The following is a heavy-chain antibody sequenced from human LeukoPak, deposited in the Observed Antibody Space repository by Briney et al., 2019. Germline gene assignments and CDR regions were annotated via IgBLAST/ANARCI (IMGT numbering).Heavy chain of an antibody. D-gene: IGHD3-10*01. CDR3: AKDRSRGVLPPGGGDY. Sequence: QPGGSLRLSCAASGFTFSSYGMSWVRQGPGKGLECVSAISGSGGSTYYADSVKGRFTISRDNSKNTLYLQMNSLRAEDTAVYYCAKDRSRGVLPPGGGDYWGQGTLVTVSS. V-gene: IGHV3-23*01. J-gene: IGHJ4*02. CDR1: GFTFSSYG. CDR2: ISGSGGST.